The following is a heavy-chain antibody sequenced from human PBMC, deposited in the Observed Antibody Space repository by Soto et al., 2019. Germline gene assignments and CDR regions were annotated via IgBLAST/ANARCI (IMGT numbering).Heavy chain of an antibody. Sequence: VGSLRLSCSASGFTFSSYAMHWVRQAPGKGLEYVSAISSNGGSTYYADSVKGRFTISRDNSKNTLYLQMSSLRAEDTAVYYCVKDMVWTKSILDYWGQGTLVTVSS. J-gene: IGHJ4*02. D-gene: IGHD3-10*01. CDR1: GFTFSSYA. CDR3: VKDMVWTKSILDY. CDR2: ISSNGGST. V-gene: IGHV3-64D*08.